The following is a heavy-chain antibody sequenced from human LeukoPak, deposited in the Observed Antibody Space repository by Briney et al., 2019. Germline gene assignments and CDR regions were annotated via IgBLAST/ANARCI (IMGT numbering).Heavy chain of an antibody. CDR1: GGSISSGGYY. CDR3: ARDDYYGSGSSYYYYGMDV. Sequence: SETLSLTCTVSGGSISSGGYYWSWIRQPPGKGLEWIGYIYYSGSTNCNPSLKSRVTISVDTSKNQFSLKLSSVTAADTAVYYCARDDYYGSGSSYYYYGMDVWGQGTTVTVSS. J-gene: IGHJ6*02. D-gene: IGHD3-10*01. V-gene: IGHV4-61*08. CDR2: IYYSGST.